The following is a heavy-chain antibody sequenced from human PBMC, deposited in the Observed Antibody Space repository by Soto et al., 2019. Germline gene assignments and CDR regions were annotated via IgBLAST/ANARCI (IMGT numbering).Heavy chain of an antibody. CDR1: GGSVSSGSYY. Sequence: SETLSLTCTVSGGSVSSGSYYWSWIRQPPGKGLEWIGYIYYSGSTNYNPSLKSRVTISVDTSKNQFSLKLSPVTAADTAVYYCARDRETGGGYFDSYYYGMDVWGQGTTVTVS. CDR2: IYYSGST. J-gene: IGHJ6*02. D-gene: IGHD2-21*02. CDR3: ARDRETGGGYFDSYYYGMDV. V-gene: IGHV4-61*01.